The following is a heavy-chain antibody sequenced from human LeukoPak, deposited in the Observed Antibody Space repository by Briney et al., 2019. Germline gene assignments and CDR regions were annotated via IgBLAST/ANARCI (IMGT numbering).Heavy chain of an antibody. CDR2: ISAYNGNT. D-gene: IGHD3-10*01. Sequence: ASVKVSCKASGYTFTSYGISWVRQAPGQGLEWMGWISAYNGNTNYAQKLQGRVTMTTDTSTSTAYMEPRSLRSDDTAVYYCGTYYYGSGSYGPVDYWGQGTLVTVSS. V-gene: IGHV1-18*01. CDR3: GTYYYGSGSYGPVDY. J-gene: IGHJ4*02. CDR1: GYTFTSYG.